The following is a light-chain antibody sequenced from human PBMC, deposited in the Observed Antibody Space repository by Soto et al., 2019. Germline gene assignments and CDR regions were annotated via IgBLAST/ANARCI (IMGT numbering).Light chain of an antibody. V-gene: IGLV1-40*01. CDR1: SSNIGAGYE. CDR2: ENN. J-gene: IGLJ1*01. CDR3: QSYDSSLSGYV. Sequence: QSVLTQPPSVSXAPGQXVTIXCTGSSSNIGAGYEAHWYQQVPGTAPKLLIYENNNRPSGVPDRFSGSKSGTSASLAITGLQAEDEAEYYCQSYDSSLSGYVFGTGTKLTVL.